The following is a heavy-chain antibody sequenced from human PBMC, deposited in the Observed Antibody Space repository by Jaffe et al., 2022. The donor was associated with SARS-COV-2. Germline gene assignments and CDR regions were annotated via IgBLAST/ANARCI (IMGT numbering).Heavy chain of an antibody. D-gene: IGHD3-10*01. V-gene: IGHV3-21*01. J-gene: IGHJ2*01. Sequence: EVQLVESGGGLVKPGGSLRLSCAASGFTFSSYSMNWVRQAPGKGLEWVSSISSSSSYIYYADSVKGRFTISRDNAKNSLYLQMNSLRAEDTAVYYCARFDFIGELPYWYFDLWGRGTLVTVSS. CDR2: ISSSSSYI. CDR1: GFTFSSYS. CDR3: ARFDFIGELPYWYFDL.